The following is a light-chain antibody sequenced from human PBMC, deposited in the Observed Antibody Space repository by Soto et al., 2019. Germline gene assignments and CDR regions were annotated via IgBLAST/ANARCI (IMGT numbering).Light chain of an antibody. CDR2: AAS. Sequence: AIRLTQSPSSFSASTGDRGPITCGASQGISSYLAWYQQKPGKAPKLLIYAASTLQSGVPSRFSGSGSGTDFTLTISSLQPEDFATYYCQQSYSTPRTVGQGTKVDIK. CDR1: QGISSY. CDR3: QQSYSTPRT. V-gene: IGKV1-8*01. J-gene: IGKJ1*01.